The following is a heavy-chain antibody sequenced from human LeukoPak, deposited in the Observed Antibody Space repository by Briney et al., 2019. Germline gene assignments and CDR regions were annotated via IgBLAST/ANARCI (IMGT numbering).Heavy chain of an antibody. J-gene: IGHJ4*02. CDR3: AKDPASNYYASGSYYPY. D-gene: IGHD3-10*01. V-gene: IGHV3-30*18. Sequence: GGSLRLSCAASGFSFSSYWMHWVRQAPGRGLEWVAVISFDGSNTYYADSVKGRFTISRDNSKNTLYLQMNSLRAEDTAVYYCAKDPASNYYASGSYYPYWGQGTLVTVSS. CDR2: ISFDGSNT. CDR1: GFSFSSYW.